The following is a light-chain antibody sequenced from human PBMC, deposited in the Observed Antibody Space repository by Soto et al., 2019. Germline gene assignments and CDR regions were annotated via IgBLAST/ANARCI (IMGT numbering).Light chain of an antibody. V-gene: IGLV1-44*01. CDR3: ASWDDSLKGVV. Sequence: QLVLTQPPSASGTPGQRVTISCSGSNSNIGDNTVNWFQQLPGTAPKLLISTNNQRPSGVPDRFSGSKSGTSASLAISGLQSEDEADYYCASWDDSLKGVVFGGGTKLTVL. CDR2: TNN. CDR1: NSNIGDNT. J-gene: IGLJ2*01.